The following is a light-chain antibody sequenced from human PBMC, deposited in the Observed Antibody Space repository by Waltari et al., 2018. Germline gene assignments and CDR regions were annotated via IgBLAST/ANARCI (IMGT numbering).Light chain of an antibody. J-gene: IGKJ4*01. CDR3: QQYYSKPLT. CDR1: QSVLYSSNNKNY. Sequence: DIVMTQSPDSLAVSLGERATINCKSSQSVLYSSNNKNYLAWYQQKPGQPPKLLIYWASTRESGVPDRFGGSGSETDFTLTISSLQAEDVAVYYCQQYYSKPLTFGGGTKVEIK. CDR2: WAS. V-gene: IGKV4-1*01.